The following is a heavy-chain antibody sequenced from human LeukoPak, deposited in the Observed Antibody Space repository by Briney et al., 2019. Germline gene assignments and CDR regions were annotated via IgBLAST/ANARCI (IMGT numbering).Heavy chain of an antibody. V-gene: IGHV1-2*02. CDR1: GYTFTGYY. CDR3: ARTYSSSWYLNDAFDT. CDR2: INPNSGGT. Sequence: EASVKVSCKASGYTFTGYYMHWVRQAPGQGLEWMGWINPNSGGTNYAQKFQGRVTMTRDTSISTAYMELSRLRSDDTAVYYCARTYSSSWYLNDAFDTWGQGTMVTVSS. J-gene: IGHJ3*02. D-gene: IGHD6-13*01.